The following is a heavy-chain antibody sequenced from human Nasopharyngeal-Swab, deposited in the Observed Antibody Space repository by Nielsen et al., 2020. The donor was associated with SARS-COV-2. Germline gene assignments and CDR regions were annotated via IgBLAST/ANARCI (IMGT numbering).Heavy chain of an antibody. CDR2: IKQSGSGQ. CDR3: ARASRGWS. D-gene: IGHD6-19*01. CDR1: GFTFSSYW. Sequence: GGSLRLSCAASGFTFSSYWMSWVRQAPGKGLEWVAHIKQSGSGQYYVDSVKGRFTISRDNAKNSLSLRMNSLRAEDTAVYYCARASRGWSWGQGTPVTVSS. J-gene: IGHJ5*02. V-gene: IGHV3-7*01.